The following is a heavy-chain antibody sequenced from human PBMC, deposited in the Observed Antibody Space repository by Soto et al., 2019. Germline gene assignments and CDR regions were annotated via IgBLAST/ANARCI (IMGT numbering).Heavy chain of an antibody. V-gene: IGHV2-5*02. D-gene: IGHD2-21*02. J-gene: IGHJ6*02. Sequence: QITLKESGPTLVKPTQTLTRNCTFSGLSLSTTGVGVGWIRQPPGKALEGLARIYWDDDKGYNPSLNNRLTITKHTSKSQVVLAMTNMDPVDTATYYCVQSRCGGDCLQSYSSHSYSGFDVWGQGTTVTVSS. CDR2: IYWDDDK. CDR3: VQSRCGGDCLQSYSSHSYSGFDV. CDR1: GLSLSTTGVG.